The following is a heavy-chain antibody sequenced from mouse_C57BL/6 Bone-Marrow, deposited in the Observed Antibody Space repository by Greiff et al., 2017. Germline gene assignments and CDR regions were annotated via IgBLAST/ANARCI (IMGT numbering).Heavy chain of an antibody. Sequence: QVHVKQSGPELVKPGASVKISCKASGYAFSSSWMNWVKQRPGKGLEWIGRIYPGDGDTNYNGKFKGKATLTADKSSSTAYMQLSSLTSEDSAVYFCARGGNYSLWYFDVWGTGTTVTVSS. D-gene: IGHD2-1*01. V-gene: IGHV1-82*01. CDR3: ARGGNYSLWYFDV. CDR1: GYAFSSSW. CDR2: IYPGDGDT. J-gene: IGHJ1*03.